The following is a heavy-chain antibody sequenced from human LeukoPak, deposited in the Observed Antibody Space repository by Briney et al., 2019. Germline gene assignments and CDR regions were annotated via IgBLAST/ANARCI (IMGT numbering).Heavy chain of an antibody. CDR2: ISGSGGST. V-gene: IGHV3-23*01. Sequence: PGGSLRLSCTASGFTFSSHAMSWVRQAPGKGLEWVSAISGSGGSTYYANSVKGRFTISRDNSKDTLYLQMNSLRAEDTAVYYCAKVKYSSVWYYFDYWGQGTLVTVSS. CDR1: GFTFSSHA. J-gene: IGHJ4*02. D-gene: IGHD6-19*01. CDR3: AKVKYSSVWYYFDY.